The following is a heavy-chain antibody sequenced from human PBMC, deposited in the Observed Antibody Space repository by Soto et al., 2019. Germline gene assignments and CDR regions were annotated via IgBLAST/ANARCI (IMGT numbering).Heavy chain of an antibody. J-gene: IGHJ6*02. D-gene: IGHD3-10*01. Sequence: GASLRFSCKASGYTFTSYNMHWVRHAPGQGLEWVGMINPLGFSTTYALKCRGRVTMTRDTSTSTVYMELTNLRSEDTAVYYCARETEPNGSYYYYLGMDAWGQGTTGTV. CDR2: INPLGFST. CDR3: ARETEPNGSYYYYLGMDA. V-gene: IGHV1-46*01. CDR1: GYTFTSYN.